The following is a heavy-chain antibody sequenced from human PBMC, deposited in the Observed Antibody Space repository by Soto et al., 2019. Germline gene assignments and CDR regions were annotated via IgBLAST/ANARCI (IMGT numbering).Heavy chain of an antibody. V-gene: IGHV3-33*01. Sequence: PGGSLRLSCVASGFNFGNFGMHWVRQAPGKWLEWLTVISNDENIKQDSVRGRFAIARDNSKNTLYLQLTSLRAEDTAIYYCARGVRGVLDYWGQGTLVNVSS. CDR1: GFNFGNFG. J-gene: IGHJ4*02. D-gene: IGHD5-12*01. CDR2: ISNDENIK. CDR3: ARGVRGVLDY.